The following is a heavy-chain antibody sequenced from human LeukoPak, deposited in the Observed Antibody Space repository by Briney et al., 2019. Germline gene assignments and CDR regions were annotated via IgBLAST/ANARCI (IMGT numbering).Heavy chain of an antibody. CDR1: GFTFSSYW. J-gene: IGHJ4*02. CDR2: IKQDGSEK. V-gene: IGHV3-7*03. Sequence: GGSLRLSCAASGFTFSSYWMSWVRQAPGKGLEWVANIKQDGSEKYYVDSVKGRFTISRDNAKNSLYLQMNSLRAEDTAVYYCARNYCDSSGYYICGVDYWGQGTLVTVSS. CDR3: ARNYCDSSGYYICGVDY. D-gene: IGHD3-22*01.